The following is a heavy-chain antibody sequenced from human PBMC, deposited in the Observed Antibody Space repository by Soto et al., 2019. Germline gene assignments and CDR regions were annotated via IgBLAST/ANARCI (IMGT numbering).Heavy chain of an antibody. CDR1: GFTFSSYA. V-gene: IGHV3-23*01. CDR3: AKDLGYSSGWFDY. CDR2: ISGNGGST. D-gene: IGHD6-19*01. J-gene: IGHJ4*02. Sequence: GGSLRLSCAASGFTFSSYAMSWVRQAPGKGLEWVSAISGNGGSTYYADSVKGRFTISRDNSKNTLYLQMNSLRAEDTAVYYCAKDLGYSSGWFDYWGQGTLVTVSS.